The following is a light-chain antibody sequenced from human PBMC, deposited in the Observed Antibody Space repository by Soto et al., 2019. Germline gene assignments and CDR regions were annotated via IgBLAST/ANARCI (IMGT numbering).Light chain of an antibody. Sequence: QSVLTQPPSVSGAPGQRVTISCTGSSSNIGAGYDVHWYQQLPGTAPKLLIYGNSNRPSGVPDRFSGSKSGTSASLAITGLQAEEDADYYCQSYDSSLGGSVFGGGTKLTVL. CDR2: GNS. J-gene: IGLJ2*01. CDR3: QSYDSSLGGSV. CDR1: SSNIGAGYD. V-gene: IGLV1-40*01.